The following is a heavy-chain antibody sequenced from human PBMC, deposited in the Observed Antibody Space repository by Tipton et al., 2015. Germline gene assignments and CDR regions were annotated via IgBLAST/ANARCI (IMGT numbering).Heavy chain of an antibody. J-gene: IGHJ6*02. V-gene: IGHV3-33*08. Sequence: QVQLVQSGGGLIQPGGSLRLSCAASGFIFSTYGMDWVRQAPGKGLEWVGAIWYDGSHQYYADSVKGRFTISRDNSKKMLYLQMSSLRGEDTVVYYCARGGYCSGGTCDKYSGTDVWGPGTTVTVSS. CDR2: IWYDGSHQ. CDR1: GFIFSTYG. CDR3: ARGGYCSGGTCDKYSGTDV. D-gene: IGHD2-15*01.